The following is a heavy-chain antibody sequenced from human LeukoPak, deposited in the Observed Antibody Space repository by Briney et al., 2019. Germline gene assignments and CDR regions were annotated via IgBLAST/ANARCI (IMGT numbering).Heavy chain of an antibody. V-gene: IGHV6-1*01. Sequence: SQTLSLTCGLSGDSLSTNSAAWNWLRQSPSRCLEWLARTYYRSKWYNQYAVSAKGRITVNPDTSKNPFSLQLGSVTPEDTALYYCVRERASTFDDWGQGILVIVSS. CDR3: VRERASTFDD. CDR2: TYYRSKWYN. D-gene: IGHD1-26*01. J-gene: IGHJ4*02. CDR1: GDSLSTNSAA.